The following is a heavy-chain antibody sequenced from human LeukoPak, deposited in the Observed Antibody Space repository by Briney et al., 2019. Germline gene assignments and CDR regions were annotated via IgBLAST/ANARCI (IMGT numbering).Heavy chain of an antibody. Sequence: SETLSLTCTVSGGSLNSYYWSWIRQTPEKGLEWIGHIYYSRRTNYNYHPSLKSPVTISVDTSKSQFSLKLSSVTAADTAVYYCARESGSGSYNRPSAAVSSRYYYYYMDVWGKGTTVTVSS. CDR1: GGSLNSYY. D-gene: IGHD3-10*01. CDR3: ARESGSGSYNRPSAAVSSRYYYYYMDV. J-gene: IGHJ6*03. CDR2: IYYSRRT. V-gene: IGHV4-59*12.